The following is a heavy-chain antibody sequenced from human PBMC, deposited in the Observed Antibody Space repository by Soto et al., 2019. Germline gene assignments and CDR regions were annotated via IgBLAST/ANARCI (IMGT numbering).Heavy chain of an antibody. CDR3: ARLYGDLYYFDY. V-gene: IGHV4-59*08. J-gene: IGHJ4*02. D-gene: IGHD4-17*01. CDR1: GGSSSSYY. Sequence: PLETLSLTCTVSGGSSSSYYGSWIRQPPGKGLEWIGYIYYSGSTNYNPSLKSRVTISVDTSKNQFSLKLSSVTAADTAVYYCARLYGDLYYFDYWGQGTLVSVSS. CDR2: IYYSGST.